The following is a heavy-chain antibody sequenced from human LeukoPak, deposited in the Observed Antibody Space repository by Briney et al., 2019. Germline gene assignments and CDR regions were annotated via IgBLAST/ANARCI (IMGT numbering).Heavy chain of an antibody. V-gene: IGHV4-59*01. J-gene: IGHJ4*02. CDR1: GGSINYYY. Sequence: SETLSLTCTVSGGSINYYYWSWIRQPPGKGLEWIGYVYYRGSTNYSASLKSRVTISVDTSKNQFSLKLSSVTAADTAVYYCAREGGGIYDSSGYYPGTFDYWGQGTLVTVSS. CDR3: AREGGGIYDSSGYYPGTFDY. CDR2: VYYRGST. D-gene: IGHD3-22*01.